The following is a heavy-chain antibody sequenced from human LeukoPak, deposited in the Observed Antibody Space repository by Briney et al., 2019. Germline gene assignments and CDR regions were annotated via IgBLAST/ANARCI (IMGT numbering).Heavy chain of an antibody. CDR1: GYSFTSYW. CDR2: IYPGDSDT. CDR3: ARLRPYDFWSGYYLDY. Sequence: GESLKISCKGSGYSFTSYWIGWVRQMPGKGLEWMGIIYPGDSDTRYSPSFQGQVTISADKSISTAYLQWSSLKASDTAMYYCARLRPYDFWSGYYLDYWGQGTLVTVSS. J-gene: IGHJ4*02. D-gene: IGHD3-3*01. V-gene: IGHV5-51*01.